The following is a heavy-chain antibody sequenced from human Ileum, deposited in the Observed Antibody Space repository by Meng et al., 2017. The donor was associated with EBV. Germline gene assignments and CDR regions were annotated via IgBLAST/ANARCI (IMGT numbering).Heavy chain of an antibody. V-gene: IGHV4-4*02. CDR2: IYHSGST. J-gene: IGHJ4*02. CDR1: VDCMINQYW. Sequence: GPGWVKASGRWPIPCGVAVDCMINQYWWTWVRQPPGKGLEWIGEIYHSGSTNYTPSLQSRPTTSLAMSTSHFSLQLLSVPPADTAFFYCSPTGVCLAFAYWGLGTLVTVSS. D-gene: IGHD2-21*02. CDR3: SPTGVCLAFAY.